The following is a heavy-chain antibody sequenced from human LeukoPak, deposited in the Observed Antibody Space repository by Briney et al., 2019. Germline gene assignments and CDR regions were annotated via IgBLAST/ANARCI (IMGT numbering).Heavy chain of an antibody. CDR2: IDTDGSIT. V-gene: IGHV3-74*01. D-gene: IGHD1-20*01. CDR1: GFPFSGSG. Sequence: GGSLRLSCAASGFPFSGSGMHWVRQAPGKGLVWVSRIDTDGSITSYADSVKGRFTISRDNAKNTLYLQMNSLRAEDTAIYYCTKDLTGNRDYWGQGILVTVSS. CDR3: TKDLTGNRDY. J-gene: IGHJ4*02.